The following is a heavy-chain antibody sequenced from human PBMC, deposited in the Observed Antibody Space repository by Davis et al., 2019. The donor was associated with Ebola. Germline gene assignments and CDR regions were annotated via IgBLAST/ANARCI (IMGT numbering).Heavy chain of an antibody. J-gene: IGHJ4*02. Sequence: GGSLRLSCAASGFTFSSYGMHWVRQAPGKGLEWVAVISYDGSNKYYADSVKGRFTISRDNSKNTLYLQMNSLRAEDTAMYYCVSLLHWGQGARVTVSS. CDR1: GFTFSSYG. CDR2: ISYDGSNK. V-gene: IGHV3-30*03. CDR3: VSLLH.